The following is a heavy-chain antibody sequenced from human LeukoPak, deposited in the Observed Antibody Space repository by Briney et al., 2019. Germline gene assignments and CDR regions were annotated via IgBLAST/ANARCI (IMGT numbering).Heavy chain of an antibody. D-gene: IGHD3-10*01. CDR3: TTVTLRPVGL. CDR1: GFTFTNAW. V-gene: IGHV3-15*05. J-gene: IGHJ4*02. Sequence: PGGSLRLSCVVSGFTFTNAWMSWVRQAPGKGLEWVGRIKSKTDGGTIDYAAPVKGRFTISRDDSKNTLFLQMNSLKIEDTAVYYCTTVTLRPVGLWGQGTLVTVSS. CDR2: IKSKTDGGTI.